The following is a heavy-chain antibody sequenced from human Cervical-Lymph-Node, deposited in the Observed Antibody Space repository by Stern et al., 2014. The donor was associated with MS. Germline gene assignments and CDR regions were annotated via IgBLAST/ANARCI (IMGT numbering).Heavy chain of an antibody. D-gene: IGHD1-26*01. CDR1: GYTFSDYY. Sequence: VQLVESGAEVKKAGASVKVSCKASGYTFSDYYMHWVRQAPGQGLEWMGWINPKSGGTSYAPKFQGRVTMTWDTSISTPYMELSSLRSDDTAMYYCARDGRGSGKSYFDPWGQGTLVTVSS. CDR3: ARDGRGSGKSYFDP. V-gene: IGHV1-2*02. J-gene: IGHJ5*02. CDR2: INPKSGGT.